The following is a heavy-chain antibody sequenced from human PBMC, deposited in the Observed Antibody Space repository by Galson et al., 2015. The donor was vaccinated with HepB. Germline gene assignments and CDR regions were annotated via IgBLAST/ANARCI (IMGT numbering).Heavy chain of an antibody. CDR3: ARDPSQVVRATRDYFDS. D-gene: IGHD1-26*01. V-gene: IGHV4-39*07. Sequence: ETLSLTCTVSGGSISSISYYWGWIRQPPGKGLEWIGSIHYSGSTFYNPSLKSRVTISVDTSRNRFSLKLSSVTAADTAVYYCARDPSQVVRATRDYFDSWGQGTLVSVSS. J-gene: IGHJ4*02. CDR1: GGSISSISYY. CDR2: IHYSGST.